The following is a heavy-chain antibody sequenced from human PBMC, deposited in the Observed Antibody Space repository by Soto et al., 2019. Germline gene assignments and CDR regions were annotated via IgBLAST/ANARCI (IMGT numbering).Heavy chain of an antibody. D-gene: IGHD1-7*01. CDR3: ARGDWNYSRDYGMDV. CDR1: GGSFSGYY. J-gene: IGHJ6*02. CDR2: INHSGST. V-gene: IGHV4-34*01. Sequence: QVQLQQWGAGLLKPSETLSLTCAVYGGSFSGYYWSWIRQPPGKGLEWIGEINHSGSTNYNPSLKSRVTISVDTSKDQFSLKLSSVTAADMAVYYCARGDWNYSRDYGMDVWGQGTTVTVSS.